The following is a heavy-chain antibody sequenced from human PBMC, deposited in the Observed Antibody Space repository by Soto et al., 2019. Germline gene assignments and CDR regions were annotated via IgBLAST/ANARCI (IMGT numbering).Heavy chain of an antibody. J-gene: IGHJ4*02. Sequence: ASVKVSCKASGYTRTSFYMHWMRQAPGQGLEWMGVIDPSAGSTTYAQKFKGRVRMTRDTFTSTVFMELSSLRSEDTAVYYCARSPRPTGTTLYYFDSWGQRTLVTVSS. V-gene: IGHV1-46*01. D-gene: IGHD1-1*01. CDR3: ARSPRPTGTTLYYFDS. CDR1: GYTRTSFY. CDR2: IDPSAGST.